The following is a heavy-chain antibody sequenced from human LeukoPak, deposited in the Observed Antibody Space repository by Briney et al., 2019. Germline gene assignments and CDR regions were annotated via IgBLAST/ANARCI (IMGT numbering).Heavy chain of an antibody. Sequence: GGSLRLSCAASGFTFNDYYMSWIRQAPGKGLEWLSYINIGGTNTHYADSVKGRFTISRDNAKKTLYLEMNNLRAEDTAVYYCATDGAGFDTWGQGVLVTVSA. CDR1: GFTFNDYY. J-gene: IGHJ5*02. V-gene: IGHV3-11*01. CDR2: INIGGTNT. CDR3: ATDGAGFDT.